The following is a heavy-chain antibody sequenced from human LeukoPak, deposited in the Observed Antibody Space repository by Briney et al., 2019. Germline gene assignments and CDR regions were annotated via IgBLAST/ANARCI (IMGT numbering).Heavy chain of an antibody. D-gene: IGHD3-22*01. CDR3: AKDLVDTSGYYYVGYFQH. V-gene: IGHV3-23*01. CDR1: GFTFSSYA. CDR2: ISGGGDTT. J-gene: IGHJ1*01. Sequence: PGGSLRLSCAASGFTFSSYAMNWVRQAPGKGLEWVSGISGGGDTTFYADSVKGRFTISRDNSKNTLYLQMNSLRAEDTAVYYCAKDLVDTSGYYYVGYFQHWGQGTLVTVSS.